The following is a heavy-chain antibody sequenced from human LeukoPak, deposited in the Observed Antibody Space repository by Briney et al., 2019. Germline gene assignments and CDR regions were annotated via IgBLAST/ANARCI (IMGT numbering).Heavy chain of an antibody. CDR3: ARRRGITIFGVALNNWFYP. Sequence: SVKVSCKASGYTFTSYDINWVRQATGQGLEWMGWMNPNSGNTGYAQKFQGRVTMTRNTSISTAYMELSSLRSEDTAVYYCARRRGITIFGVALNNWFYPWGQGTLVTVSS. J-gene: IGHJ5*02. D-gene: IGHD3-3*01. CDR1: GYTFTSYD. CDR2: MNPNSGNT. V-gene: IGHV1-8*01.